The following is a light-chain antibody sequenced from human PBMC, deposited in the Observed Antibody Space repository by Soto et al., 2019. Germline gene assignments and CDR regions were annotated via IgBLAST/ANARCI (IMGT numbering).Light chain of an antibody. CDR3: QQYERYST. J-gene: IGKJ1*01. CDR1: QSISSW. Sequence: DIQMTQSPSTLSASVGDRVTITCRASQSISSWLAWYQQKPGKAPKLLIHKASTLESGVPSRFSGSGFGTEFTLTISGLQPEDSATYYCQQYERYSTFGQGTKVDI. V-gene: IGKV1-5*03. CDR2: KAS.